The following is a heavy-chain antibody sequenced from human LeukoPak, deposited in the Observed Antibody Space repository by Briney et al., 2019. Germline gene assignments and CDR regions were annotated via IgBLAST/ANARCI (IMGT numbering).Heavy chain of an antibody. CDR2: INWSGVSI. CDR1: GFTFDDFG. CDR3: MRGHRDRSGYYSNNDY. V-gene: IGHV3-20*04. D-gene: IGHD3-22*01. Sequence: PGRSLRLSCAASGFTFDDFGMSWVRQAPGKGLEWVSGINWSGVSIGYADSVKGRFSISRDNAKNSLYLQMNSLGADDTALYYCMRGHRDRSGYYSNNDYWGQGTLVTVSS. J-gene: IGHJ4*02.